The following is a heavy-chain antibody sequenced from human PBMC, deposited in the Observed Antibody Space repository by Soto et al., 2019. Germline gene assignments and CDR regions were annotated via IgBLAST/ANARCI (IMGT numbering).Heavy chain of an antibody. CDR1: GGSISSGGYY. D-gene: IGHD3-22*01. Sequence: SETLSLTCTVSGGSISSGGYYWSWIRQHPGKGLEWIGYIYYSGSTYYNPSLKSRVTISVDTSKNQFSLKLSSVTAADTAVYYCARNYYDSSGYYYLDYWGKGTLVTVSS. V-gene: IGHV4-31*03. CDR3: ARNYYDSSGYYYLDY. J-gene: IGHJ4*02. CDR2: IYYSGST.